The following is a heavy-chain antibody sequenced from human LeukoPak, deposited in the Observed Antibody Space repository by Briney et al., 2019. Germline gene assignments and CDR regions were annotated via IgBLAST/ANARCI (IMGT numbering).Heavy chain of an antibody. Sequence: GGSLRLSCAASGFTFSTYWLSWVRQAPGKGLEWVANIQQEGSDKYYVDSVKGRFTISRDNAKNSLYLQMSSLRAADTAVYYCARLGFYASGKYFDYWGQGTLVTVSS. V-gene: IGHV3-7*01. CDR1: GFTFSTYW. D-gene: IGHD3-10*01. J-gene: IGHJ4*02. CDR3: ARLGFYASGKYFDY. CDR2: IQQEGSDK.